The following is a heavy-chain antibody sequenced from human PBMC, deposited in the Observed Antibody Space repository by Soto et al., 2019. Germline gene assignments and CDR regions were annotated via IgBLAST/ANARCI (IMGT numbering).Heavy chain of an antibody. Sequence: GGSLRLSCAASGFTFSSYAMSWVRQAPGKGLEWISAVTGGGGSTYHADPVKGRFTISRDNSKNTLYLQMNSLRAEDTAVYYCAKESASGSPYYFDYWGQGTLVTVSS. CDR1: GFTFSSYA. J-gene: IGHJ4*02. CDR3: AKESASGSPYYFDY. CDR2: VTGGGGST. D-gene: IGHD6-25*01. V-gene: IGHV3-23*01.